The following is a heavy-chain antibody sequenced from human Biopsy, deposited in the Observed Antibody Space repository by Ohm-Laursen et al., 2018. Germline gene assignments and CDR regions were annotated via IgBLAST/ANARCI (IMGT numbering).Heavy chain of an antibody. Sequence: SETLSLTCTVSGDSVTKYYWSWIRQPPGKGLEWIGHIYYSVMTNYNPSLQSRVSISVDTSRNQVSLTLSSVTAADTAVYYCARDSGILNYGNFKYSHYYGMDVWGQGTKVTVSS. V-gene: IGHV4-59*02. CDR1: GDSVTKYY. CDR2: IYYSVMT. D-gene: IGHD4-11*01. CDR3: ARDSGILNYGNFKYSHYYGMDV. J-gene: IGHJ6*02.